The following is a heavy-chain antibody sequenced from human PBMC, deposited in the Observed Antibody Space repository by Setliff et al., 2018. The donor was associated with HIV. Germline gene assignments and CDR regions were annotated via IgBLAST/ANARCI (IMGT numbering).Heavy chain of an antibody. CDR1: GFTFGHHW. Sequence: PGGSLRLSCVASGFTFGHHWMSWVRQPPGKGLEWVANIKEDGSEKYYVGSVKGRFTISRDNARKSLYLQMNSLRAEDTAVYYCVRDKIGYFDNWGQGTLVTVSS. J-gene: IGHJ4*02. V-gene: IGHV3-7*03. CDR3: VRDKIGYFDN. CDR2: IKEDGSEK.